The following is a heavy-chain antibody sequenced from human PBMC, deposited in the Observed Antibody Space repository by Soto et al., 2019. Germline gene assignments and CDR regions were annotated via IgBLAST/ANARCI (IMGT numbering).Heavy chain of an antibody. V-gene: IGHV4-31*03. CDR2: IYYRGCT. CDR3: ARAISEQLPYVAY. Sequence: QVQLQESGPGLVKPSQTLSLTCTVSGCSISSGGYYWSWIRQHPGKCLEWTGSIYYRGCTYYNPSLKSRVTISVDTSKNQFSRKLSSVTAADTAVDYCARAISEQLPYVAYWGQGTLVTVSS. D-gene: IGHD5-18*01. J-gene: IGHJ4*02. CDR1: GCSISSGGYY.